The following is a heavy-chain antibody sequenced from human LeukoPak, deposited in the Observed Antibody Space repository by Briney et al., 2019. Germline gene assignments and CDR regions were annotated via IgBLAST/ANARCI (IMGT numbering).Heavy chain of an antibody. V-gene: IGHV4-59*06. CDR1: GGSISSYY. CDR2: IYYSGST. CDR3: ARAHYDSSGYYVGYFDY. D-gene: IGHD3-22*01. Sequence: PSETLSLTCTVSGGSISSYYWSWIRQHPGKGLEWIGYIYYSGSTYYNPSLKSRVTISVDTSKNQFSLKLSSVTAADTAVYYCARAHYDSSGYYVGYFDYWGQGTLVTVSS. J-gene: IGHJ4*02.